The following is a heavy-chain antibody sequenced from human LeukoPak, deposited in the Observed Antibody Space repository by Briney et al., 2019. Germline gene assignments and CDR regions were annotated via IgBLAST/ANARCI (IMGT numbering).Heavy chain of an antibody. Sequence: GGSLRLSCTASGFTFGDYAMSWVRQAPGKGLEWVGFIRSKAYGGTTEYAASVKGRFTISRDDSKSIAYLQMNSLKTEDTAVYYCTRDESNYGLGGLYYYMDVWGKGTTVTVSS. J-gene: IGHJ6*03. V-gene: IGHV3-49*04. D-gene: IGHD4-11*01. CDR3: TRDESNYGLGGLYYYMDV. CDR1: GFTFGDYA. CDR2: IRSKAYGGTT.